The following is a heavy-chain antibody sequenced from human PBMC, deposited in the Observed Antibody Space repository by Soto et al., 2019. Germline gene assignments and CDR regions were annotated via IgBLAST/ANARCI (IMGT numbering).Heavy chain of an antibody. CDR3: ARDGPSDCSGGSCYSDYYGMDV. V-gene: IGHV3-53*01. CDR1: GFTVSSNY. CDR2: IYSGGST. D-gene: IGHD2-15*01. J-gene: IGHJ6*02. Sequence: PGGSLRLSCAASGFTVSSNYMGWVRQAPGKGLEWVSVIYSGGSTYYADSVKGRFTISRDNSKNTLYLQMNSLRAEDTAGYYCARDGPSDCSGGSCYSDYYGMDVWGQGTTVTVSS.